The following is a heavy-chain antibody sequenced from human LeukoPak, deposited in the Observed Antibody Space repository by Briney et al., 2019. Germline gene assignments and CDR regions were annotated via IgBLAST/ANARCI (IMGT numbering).Heavy chain of an antibody. CDR2: INPNSGGT. CDR1: GYTFTGNY. CDR3: ARDRGCSSTSCHFNWFDP. J-gene: IGHJ5*02. Sequence: ASVKVSCKASGYTFTGNYMHWVRQAPGQGLEWMGWINPNSGGTNYAQKFQGRVTMTRDTSISTAYMELSRLRSDDTAVYYCARDRGCSSTSCHFNWFDPWGQGTLVTVFS. D-gene: IGHD2-2*01. V-gene: IGHV1-2*02.